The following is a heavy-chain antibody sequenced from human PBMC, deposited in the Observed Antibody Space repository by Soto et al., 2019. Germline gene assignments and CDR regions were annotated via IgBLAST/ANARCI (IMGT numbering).Heavy chain of an antibody. CDR2: ISYDGSNK. CDR3: AKDTWY. Sequence: QVQLVESGGGVVQPGRSMRLSCAASGFTFSSYGMHWVRQAPGKGLEWVAVISYDGSNKYYADSVKGRFTISRANSNNTLYLQMNSLRAEDTAVYYCAKDTWYWGQGTLVTVSS. CDR1: GFTFSSYG. J-gene: IGHJ4*02. D-gene: IGHD3-16*01. V-gene: IGHV3-30*18.